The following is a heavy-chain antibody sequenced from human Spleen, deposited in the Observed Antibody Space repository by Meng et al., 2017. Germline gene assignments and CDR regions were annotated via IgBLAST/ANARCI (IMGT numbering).Heavy chain of an antibody. CDR2: IFYGGTT. J-gene: IGHJ3*02. V-gene: IGHV4-59*01. D-gene: IGHD3-22*01. CDR3: VRAGYGGYSALDI. CDR1: GGSISDYY. Sequence: SETLSLTCTVSGGSISDYYWSWIRQPPGKGLEWIGYIFYGGTTNYNPSLKSRVTISVDTSKNQFSLKLSSVTAADTAVYYCVRAGYGGYSALDIWGQGTMVTVSS.